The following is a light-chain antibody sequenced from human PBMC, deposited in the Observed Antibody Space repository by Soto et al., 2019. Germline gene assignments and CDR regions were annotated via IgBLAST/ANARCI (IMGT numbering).Light chain of an antibody. J-gene: IGLJ1*01. Sequence: QSVLTQPPSASGSPGQSVTISCTGSSSDVGGYNFVSWYQQHPGKAPKLMIYEVSKRPSGVPDRVSASKSGTSASLAISGLRSEDEADYYCAAWDDRVSGYVFGTGTKVTVL. V-gene: IGLV2-8*01. CDR3: AAWDDRVSGYV. CDR1: SSDVGGYNF. CDR2: EVS.